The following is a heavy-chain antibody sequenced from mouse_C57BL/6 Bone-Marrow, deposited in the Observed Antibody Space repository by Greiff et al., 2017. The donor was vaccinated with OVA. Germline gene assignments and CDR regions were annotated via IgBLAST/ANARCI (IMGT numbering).Heavy chain of an antibody. J-gene: IGHJ2*01. CDR2: IYPGSGST. CDR3: ARGVYYYGSPFDY. D-gene: IGHD1-1*01. Sequence: QVQLQQPGAELVKPGASVKMSCKASGYTFTSYWITWVKQRPGQGLEWIGDIYPGSGSTNYNEKFKSKATLTVDTSSSTAYMQLSSLTSKDSAVYYCARGVYYYGSPFDYWGQGTTLTVSS. V-gene: IGHV1-55*01. CDR1: GYTFTSYW.